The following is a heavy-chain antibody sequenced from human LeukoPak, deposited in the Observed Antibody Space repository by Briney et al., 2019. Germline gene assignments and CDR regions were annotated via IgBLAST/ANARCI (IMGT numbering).Heavy chain of an antibody. CDR1: GYTFTSYD. CDR2: MNPNSGNT. V-gene: IGHV1-8*01. D-gene: IGHD1-26*01. Sequence: ASVKVSCKASGYTFTSYDINWVRQATGQGLEWMGWMNPNSGNTGYAQKFQGRVTMTRNTSISTAYMELSSLRSEDTAVYYCTRRGVGASNFDYWGQGTLVTVSS. J-gene: IGHJ4*02. CDR3: TRRGVGASNFDY.